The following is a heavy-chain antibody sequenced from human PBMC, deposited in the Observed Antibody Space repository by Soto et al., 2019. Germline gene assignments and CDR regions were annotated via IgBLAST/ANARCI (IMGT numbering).Heavy chain of an antibody. V-gene: IGHV3-13*04. CDR2: IGTSGDT. Sequence: EVQVVESGGGLVQPGGSLRLSCAASGFTFSRYDMHWVRQATGRGLEWVSGIGTSGDTYYAGSVKGRFTISRENAKNSVYLQMNRLRAGDTAVYYFARGALGFDPWGQGTLVAVSS. J-gene: IGHJ5*02. CDR3: ARGALGFDP. D-gene: IGHD6-6*01. CDR1: GFTFSRYD.